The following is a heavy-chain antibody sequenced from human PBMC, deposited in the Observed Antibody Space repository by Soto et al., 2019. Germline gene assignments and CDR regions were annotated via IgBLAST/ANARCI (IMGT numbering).Heavy chain of an antibody. D-gene: IGHD7-27*01. V-gene: IGHV3-11*01. Sequence: GSSLRLSCSASGFTFSDYYMSWIRHSPGKGLQWVSYISHDGNIIYYADAVKGLFTISRDNGDNTLSLQMDNLRTEDTATYFCAKGRGEMNWANYYGLDVWGQGTTVTVSS. CDR1: GFTFSDYY. CDR2: ISHDGNII. J-gene: IGHJ6*02. CDR3: AKGRGEMNWANYYGLDV.